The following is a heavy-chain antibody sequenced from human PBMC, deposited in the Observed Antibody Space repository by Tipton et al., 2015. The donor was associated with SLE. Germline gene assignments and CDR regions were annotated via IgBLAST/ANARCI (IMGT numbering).Heavy chain of an antibody. J-gene: IGHJ3*02. Sequence: TLSLTCIVSGGYISSYYWSWIRQPPGKGLEWIGYIHDSGSTNYNPSLKSRVTISVDTSKNQFSLKLSSVTAADTAVYYCARVVAAAGTAFDIWGQGTMVTVSS. D-gene: IGHD6-13*01. CDR3: ARVVAAAGTAFDI. CDR1: GGYISSYY. CDR2: IHDSGST. V-gene: IGHV4-59*12.